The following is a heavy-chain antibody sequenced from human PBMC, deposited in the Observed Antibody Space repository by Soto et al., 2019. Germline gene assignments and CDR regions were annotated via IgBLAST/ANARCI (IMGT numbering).Heavy chain of an antibody. D-gene: IGHD4-17*01. V-gene: IGHV1-2*02. CDR1: GYTFTGYY. Sequence: ASVKVSCKASGYTFTGYYMHWVRQAPGQGLEWMGWINPNSGGTNYAQKFQGRVTMTRDTSISTAYMELSRLRSDDTAVYYCAREAGTKVTTKLYRFDPWGQGTLVTVSS. CDR3: AREAGTKVTTKLYRFDP. J-gene: IGHJ5*02. CDR2: INPNSGGT.